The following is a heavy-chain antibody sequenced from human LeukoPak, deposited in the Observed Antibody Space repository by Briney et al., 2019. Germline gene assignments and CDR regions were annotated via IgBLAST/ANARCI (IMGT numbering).Heavy chain of an antibody. V-gene: IGHV3-53*01. CDR3: ARQFGDY. Sequence: GGSLRLSCAASGFTVSSTYMSWVRQAPGKGLEWVSVIYSGGNTYYADSVKGRFTIPRDNSKNTLYLQMNSLRVEDTALYYCARQFGDYWGQGTLVTVSS. CDR2: IYSGGNT. J-gene: IGHJ4*02. D-gene: IGHD3-10*01. CDR1: GFTVSSTY.